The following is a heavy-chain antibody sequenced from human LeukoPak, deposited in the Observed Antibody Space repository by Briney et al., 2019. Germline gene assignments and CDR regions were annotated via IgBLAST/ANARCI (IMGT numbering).Heavy chain of an antibody. CDR3: AREVPYDSSRYYQPFDY. Sequence: GASVTVSCKASGYTFTSYGISWVRQAPGQGLEWMGWISAYNGNTDYAQKLQGRVTMTTDTSTSTAYMELRSLRSDDTAVYYCAREVPYDSSRYYQPFDYWGQGTLVTVSS. CDR2: ISAYNGNT. J-gene: IGHJ4*02. V-gene: IGHV1-18*01. CDR1: GYTFTSYG. D-gene: IGHD3-22*01.